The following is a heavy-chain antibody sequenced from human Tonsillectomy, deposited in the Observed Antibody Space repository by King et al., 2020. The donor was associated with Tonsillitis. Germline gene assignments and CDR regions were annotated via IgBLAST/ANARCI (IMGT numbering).Heavy chain of an antibody. D-gene: IGHD2-15*01. J-gene: IGHJ5*02. CDR3: AREGRLFCSGGSCYSRWFDP. CDR2: IKQDGSEK. Sequence: VQLVESGGGLVQPGGSLRLSCAASGFTFSSYWMSWVCQAPGKGLEWVANIKQDGSEKYYVDSVKGRFTISRDNAKNSLYLQMNSLRAEDTAVDYGAREGRLFCSGGSCYSRWFDPWGQGTLVTVSS. CDR1: GFTFSSYW. V-gene: IGHV3-7*01.